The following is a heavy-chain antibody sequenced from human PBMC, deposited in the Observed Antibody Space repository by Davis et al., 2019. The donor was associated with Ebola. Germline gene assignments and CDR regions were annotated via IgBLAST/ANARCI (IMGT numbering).Heavy chain of an antibody. CDR1: GFPFSRYW. V-gene: IGHV3-74*01. Sequence: GESLKISCAASGFPFSRYWLHCVRHAPGQGLVWVSRINSDGSTTGYADSVKGRFTISRDNAKNTLYLQMNSLRAEDTALYYCARAGLGGGYNYWGQGTLVTVSS. J-gene: IGHJ4*02. CDR2: INSDGSTT. D-gene: IGHD5-12*01. CDR3: ARAGLGGGYNY.